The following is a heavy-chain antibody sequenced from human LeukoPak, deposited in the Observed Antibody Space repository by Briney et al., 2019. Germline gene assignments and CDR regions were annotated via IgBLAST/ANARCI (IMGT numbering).Heavy chain of an antibody. D-gene: IGHD3-3*01. CDR2: INAGNGNT. CDR3: ASDPSHVLRFLEWFPHPEYGMAV. CDR1: GYTFTSYA. Sequence: ASVNVSCKASGYTFTSYAMHWVRQAPGQRLEWMGWINAGNGNTKYSQKFQGRVTITKDTSASTAYMELSSLRSEDTAVYYCASDPSHVLRFLEWFPHPEYGMAVWGQGTTVTVSS. J-gene: IGHJ6*02. V-gene: IGHV1-3*01.